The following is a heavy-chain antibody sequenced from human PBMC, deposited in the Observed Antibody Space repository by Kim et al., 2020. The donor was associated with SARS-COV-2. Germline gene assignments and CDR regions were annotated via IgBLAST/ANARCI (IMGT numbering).Heavy chain of an antibody. V-gene: IGHV1-18*01. D-gene: IGHD6-19*01. J-gene: IGHJ4*02. CDR2: ISAYNGNT. Sequence: ASVKVSCKASGYTFTSYGISWVRQAPGQGLEWMGWISAYNGNTNYAQKLQGRVTMTTDTSTSTPYMELRSLRSDDTAVYYCARAGAVAGLDYWGQGTLVTVSS. CDR1: GYTFTSYG. CDR3: ARAGAVAGLDY.